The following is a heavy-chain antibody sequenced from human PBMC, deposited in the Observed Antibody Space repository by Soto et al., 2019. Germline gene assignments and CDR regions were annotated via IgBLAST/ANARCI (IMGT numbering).Heavy chain of an antibody. CDR3: IRQQDFYSGKAV. CDR2: MKSYRGGGTT. V-gene: IGHV3-15*07. CDR1: GFSFSPAW. Sequence: EVQLVESGGGLVTPGGSLRLSCTGTGFSFSPAWMNWVRQAPGKGLEWVGRMKSYRGGGTTDYAATVQGRFTISRDDSTNTLYLQMNSLKFEETALYVCIRQQDFYSGKAVWGQGTTVTVSS. J-gene: IGHJ6*02. D-gene: IGHD6-13*01.